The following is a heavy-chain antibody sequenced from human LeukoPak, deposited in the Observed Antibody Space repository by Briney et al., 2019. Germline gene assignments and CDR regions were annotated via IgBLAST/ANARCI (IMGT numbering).Heavy chain of an antibody. D-gene: IGHD6-6*01. CDR1: GFTFNSYA. CDR3: AKVKSYSSSPNLDY. V-gene: IGHV3-23*01. CDR2: ISGGGGTT. Sequence: PGGSLRLSCAASGFTFNSYAMSWVRQAPGKGLEWVSAISGGGGTTYYADSVKGRFTISRDNSKNTLYLQMNSLRAEDTAIYYCAKVKSYSSSPNLDYWDQGTLITVSS. J-gene: IGHJ4*02.